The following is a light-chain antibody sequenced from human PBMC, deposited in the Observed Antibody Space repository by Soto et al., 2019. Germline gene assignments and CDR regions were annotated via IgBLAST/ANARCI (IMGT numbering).Light chain of an antibody. V-gene: IGKV3-20*01. J-gene: IGKJ2*01. CDR3: QQYGGSPYT. CDR2: GAS. CDR1: QSVRSNY. Sequence: EIVLTQSPGTLSLSPGERATLSCSASQSVRSNYLAWYQQKPGQAPRLLIYGASSRATGIPDRFSGTGSGTDFTLTISRLEPEDFAVYYCQQYGGSPYTFGQGPKLEIK.